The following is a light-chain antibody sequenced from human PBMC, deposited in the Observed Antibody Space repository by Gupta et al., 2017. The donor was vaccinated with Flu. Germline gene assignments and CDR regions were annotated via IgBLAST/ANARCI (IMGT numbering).Light chain of an antibody. J-gene: IGLJ1*01. CDR2: TDS. V-gene: IGLV3-21*02. CDR1: NIGANS. Sequence: SYILTQPPSVSVAPGQTASITCGGNNIGANSVHWYQQRPGQAPALVVYTDSDRPSGIPERFSGSNSGNTATLTISRVEAGDEADYYCQVWDSSSDHYVFGGGTKVIVL. CDR3: QVWDSSSDHYV.